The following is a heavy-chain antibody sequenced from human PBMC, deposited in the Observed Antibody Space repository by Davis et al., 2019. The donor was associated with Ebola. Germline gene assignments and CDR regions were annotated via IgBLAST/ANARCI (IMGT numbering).Heavy chain of an antibody. Sequence: GESLKISCAGSGFTFSSYAMHWVRQAPGKGLEWVAFISYDGRNKYYADSVKGRFTFSRDNSKNTLYLQMDTLRVEDTALYYCTKGQGYFLDYWGQGTLVTVSS. V-gene: IGHV3-30*02. D-gene: IGHD6-13*01. J-gene: IGHJ4*02. CDR3: TKGQGYFLDY. CDR1: GFTFSSYA. CDR2: ISYDGRNK.